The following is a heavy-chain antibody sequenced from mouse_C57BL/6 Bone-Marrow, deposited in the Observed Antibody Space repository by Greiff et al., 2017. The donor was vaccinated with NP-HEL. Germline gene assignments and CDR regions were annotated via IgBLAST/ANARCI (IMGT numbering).Heavy chain of an antibody. CDR3: ARRYDYDWFAY. J-gene: IGHJ3*01. D-gene: IGHD2-4*01. Sequence: EVKLMESGGGLVKPGGSLKLSCAASGFTFSSYTMSWVRQTPEKRLEWVATISGGGGNTYYPDSVKGRFTLSRDNAKNTLYLQMSSLRSEDTALYYCARRYDYDWFAYWGQGTLVTVSA. CDR2: ISGGGGNT. V-gene: IGHV5-9*01. CDR1: GFTFSSYT.